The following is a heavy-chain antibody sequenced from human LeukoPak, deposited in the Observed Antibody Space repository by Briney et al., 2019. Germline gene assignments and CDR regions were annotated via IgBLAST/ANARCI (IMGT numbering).Heavy chain of an antibody. CDR1: GGSISSSSYY. Sequence: SETLSLTCTVSGGSISSSSYYWGWIRQPPGKGLEWIGSIYYSGSTYYNPSLKSRVTISVDTSKNQFSLKLSSVTAADTAVYYCAREEPRGLVVVTASAAFDIWGQGTMVTVSS. V-gene: IGHV4-39*02. D-gene: IGHD2-21*02. J-gene: IGHJ3*02. CDR2: IYYSGST. CDR3: AREEPRGLVVVTASAAFDI.